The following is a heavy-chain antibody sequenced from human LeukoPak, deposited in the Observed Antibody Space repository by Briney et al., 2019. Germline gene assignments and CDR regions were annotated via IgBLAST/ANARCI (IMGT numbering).Heavy chain of an antibody. J-gene: IGHJ1*01. CDR2: IYYSGST. V-gene: IGHV4-59*12. CDR3: ARELGRYFQH. CDR1: GGSISSYY. Sequence: SETLSLTCSVSGGSISSYYWSWIRQPPGKGLEWIGYIYYSGSTNYNPSLKSRVTISVDTSKNQFSLKLSSVTAADTAVYYCARELGRYFQHWGQGTLVTVSS. D-gene: IGHD1-26*01.